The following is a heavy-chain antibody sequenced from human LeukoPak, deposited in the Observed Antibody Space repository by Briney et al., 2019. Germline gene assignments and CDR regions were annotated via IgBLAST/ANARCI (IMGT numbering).Heavy chain of an antibody. D-gene: IGHD5-18*01. V-gene: IGHV3-13*01. CDR2: IGTAGDT. Sequence: PGGSLRLSCAASGFTFSSYDVHWVRQATGKGLEWVSAIGTAGDTYYPGSVKGRFTISRENAKNSLYLQMNSLRAGDTAVYYCARDGYSYGMDVWGQGTTVTVSS. CDR3: ARDGYSYGMDV. CDR1: GFTFSSYD. J-gene: IGHJ6*02.